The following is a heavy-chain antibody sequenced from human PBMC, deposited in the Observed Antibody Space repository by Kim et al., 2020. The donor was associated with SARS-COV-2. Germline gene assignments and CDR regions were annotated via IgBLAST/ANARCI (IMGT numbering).Heavy chain of an antibody. Sequence: KGRFTISRDNAKKSLYLQMNSLRAEDTAVYYCARGEPSIAARYYYYGMDVWGQGTTVTVSS. CDR3: ARGEPSIAARYYYYGMDV. J-gene: IGHJ6*02. D-gene: IGHD6-6*01. V-gene: IGHV3-48*03.